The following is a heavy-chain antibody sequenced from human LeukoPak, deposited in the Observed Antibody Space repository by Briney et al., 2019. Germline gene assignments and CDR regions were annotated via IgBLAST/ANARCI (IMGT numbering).Heavy chain of an antibody. CDR1: GFTFSSYS. CDR2: ISSSSSYI. J-gene: IGHJ5*02. Sequence: PGGSLRLSCAASGFTFSSYSMNWVRQAPGKGLEWVSSISSSSSYIYYADSVKGRFTISRDNAKNSLYLQMNSLRAEDTAVYYCARYSSGWYDWFEPWGQGTLVTVSS. D-gene: IGHD6-19*01. CDR3: ARYSSGWYDWFEP. V-gene: IGHV3-21*01.